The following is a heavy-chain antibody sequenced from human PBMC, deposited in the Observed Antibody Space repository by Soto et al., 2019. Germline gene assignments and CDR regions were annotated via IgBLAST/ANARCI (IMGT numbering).Heavy chain of an antibody. D-gene: IGHD2-8*01. V-gene: IGHV3-23*01. CDR3: AKDLYGNSRNYFDY. Sequence: PGGSLRLSCAASGFTFSSYAMSWVRQAPGKGLEWVSAISGSGGSTDYADSVKGRFTISRDNSKNTLYLQMNSLRAEDTAVYYCAKDLYGNSRNYFDYWGQGTLVTVSS. CDR2: ISGSGGST. CDR1: GFTFSSYA. J-gene: IGHJ4*02.